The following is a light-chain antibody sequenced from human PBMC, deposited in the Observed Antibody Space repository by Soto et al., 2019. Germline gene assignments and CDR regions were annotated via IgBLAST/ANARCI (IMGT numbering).Light chain of an antibody. CDR3: QQRSNWPPIT. Sequence: EIVLTQSAATLSLSPGERATLSCRASQSVSSYLAWYQQKPGQAPRLLIYDASNRATGIPARFSGSGSGTDFTPTISSLEPEDFAVYYCQQRSNWPPITFGQGTRLEIK. V-gene: IGKV3-11*01. CDR2: DAS. CDR1: QSVSSY. J-gene: IGKJ5*01.